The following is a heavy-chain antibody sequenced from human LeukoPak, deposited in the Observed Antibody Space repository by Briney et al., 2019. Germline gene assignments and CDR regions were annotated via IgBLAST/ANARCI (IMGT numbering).Heavy chain of an antibody. J-gene: IGHJ4*02. V-gene: IGHV4-59*01. D-gene: IGHD2-2*01. CDR2: IHYSGST. CDR3: AREARYCSSTSCYALADY. CDR1: GGSMSSYY. Sequence: SSETLSLACTVSGGSMSSYYWNWIRQPPGKGLEWIGYIHYSGSTSYNTSLKSRLTISIDTSKSQFSLNLTSVTAADTAVYFCAREARYCSSTSCYALADYWGQGTLVTVSS.